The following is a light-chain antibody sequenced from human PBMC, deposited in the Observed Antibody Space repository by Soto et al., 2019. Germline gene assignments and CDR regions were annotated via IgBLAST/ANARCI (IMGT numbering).Light chain of an antibody. Sequence: EIVLTQSPGTLSLSPGERATLSCRASESLSSAYLAWYQQKPGQAPRLLLYDASSRATGIPDRFSGGGSGTDFTLTISRLEPEDFAVYYCQQYYNWRPRFGQGTKVDI. V-gene: IGKV3-20*01. CDR3: QQYYNWRPR. CDR2: DAS. J-gene: IGKJ1*01. CDR1: ESLSSAY.